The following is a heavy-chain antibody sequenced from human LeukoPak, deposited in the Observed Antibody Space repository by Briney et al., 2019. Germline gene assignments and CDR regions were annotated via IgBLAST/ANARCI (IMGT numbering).Heavy chain of an antibody. Sequence: GGSLRLSCAASGFTFSRYAMHWVRQAPGKGQEWVAAISYDGSHKFYADSVKGRFTISRDNSNSTLFLQLNSLRPEATAVYYCARVYCGADCYNNYYYGMDVWGQGTTVTVSS. J-gene: IGHJ6*02. CDR2: ISYDGSHK. CDR1: GFTFSRYA. D-gene: IGHD2-21*02. CDR3: ARVYCGADCYNNYYYGMDV. V-gene: IGHV3-30*04.